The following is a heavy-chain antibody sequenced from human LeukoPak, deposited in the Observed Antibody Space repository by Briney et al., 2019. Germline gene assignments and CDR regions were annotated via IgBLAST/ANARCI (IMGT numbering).Heavy chain of an antibody. J-gene: IGHJ5*02. V-gene: IGHV4-34*01. Sequence: PSETLSLTCAVYGGSLSGYYWTWIRQPPGKGPEWIGEINHSGSTNYNPSLKSRVTISVDTSKSQFSLKLSSVTAADTAIYFCARRGLRFLESVKYSWFDPWGQGTLVTVSS. CDR1: GGSLSGYY. CDR2: INHSGST. D-gene: IGHD3-3*01. CDR3: ARRGLRFLESVKYSWFDP.